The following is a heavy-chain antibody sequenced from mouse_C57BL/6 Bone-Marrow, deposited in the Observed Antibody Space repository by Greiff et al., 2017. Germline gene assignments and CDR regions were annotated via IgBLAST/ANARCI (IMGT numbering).Heavy chain of an antibody. CDR3: ARSFYDCGNSPWFAD. CDR2: IDLSDSYT. V-gene: IGHV1-69*01. D-gene: IGHD1-1*01. Sequence: QVQLQQPGPELVMPAASVMLSCKVSGYTFTSYWLRWVKLRHGQGLEWIGVIDLSDSYTNYNQKFTGKSTLTVDKSSSAAYMQLSSLASEDSAVYYCARSFYDCGNSPWFADWGQGTLVTVSA. CDR1: GYTFTSYW. J-gene: IGHJ3*01.